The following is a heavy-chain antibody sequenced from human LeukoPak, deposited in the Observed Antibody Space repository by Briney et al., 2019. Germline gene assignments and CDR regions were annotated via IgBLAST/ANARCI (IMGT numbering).Heavy chain of an antibody. CDR2: VFYRGST. D-gene: IGHD2-8*01. J-gene: IGHJ5*02. CDR1: GDSISSYY. Sequence: PSETLSLTCSVSGDSISSYYWSWIRQPPRKGLEWIGYVFYRGSTTYNPSLKSRITISIDTSKNQFSLRLSSVTAADTAVYYCARAKYASVGGNWFDPWGQGTLVTVSS. V-gene: IGHV4-59*01. CDR3: ARAKYASVGGNWFDP.